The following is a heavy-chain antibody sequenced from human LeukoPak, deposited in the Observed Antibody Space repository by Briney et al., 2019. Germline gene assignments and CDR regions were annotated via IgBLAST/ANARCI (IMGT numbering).Heavy chain of an antibody. CDR1: GFTFRNYW. V-gene: IGHV3-7*01. CDR2: INQDGSEK. CDR3: ARGYDIDY. Sequence: PGGSLRLSCAASGFTFRNYWMSWVRQAPGKGLEWVANINQDGSEKYYVDSVKGRFTISRDNAKNSLFLQMNSLRAEDTAFYYCARGYDIDYWGQGTLVTVSS. J-gene: IGHJ4*02. D-gene: IGHD2-2*01.